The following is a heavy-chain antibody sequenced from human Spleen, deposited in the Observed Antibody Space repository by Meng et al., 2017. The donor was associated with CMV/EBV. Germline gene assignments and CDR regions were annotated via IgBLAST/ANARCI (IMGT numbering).Heavy chain of an antibody. CDR2: IIPIFGTA. V-gene: IGHV1-69*05. CDR3: ARGRDGYNYYYFDY. D-gene: IGHD5-24*01. CDR1: GGTFSSYA. J-gene: IGHJ4*02. Sequence: ASGGTFSSYAISWVRQAPGRGLEWMGGIIPIFGTANYAQKVQGRVTITTEESTSTAYMELSSLRSEDTAVYYCARGRDGYNYYYFDYWGQGTLVTVSS.